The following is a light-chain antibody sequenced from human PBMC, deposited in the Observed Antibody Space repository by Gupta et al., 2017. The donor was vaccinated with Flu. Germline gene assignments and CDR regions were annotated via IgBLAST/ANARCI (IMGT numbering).Light chain of an antibody. J-gene: IGLJ3*02. CDR3: VTWDGSLSGWV. CDR1: RSNIGSQD. CDR2: RNN. V-gene: IGLV1-47*01. Sequence: QSVLTQPPSASGTPGQKVTISCSGSRSNIGSQDAFWYQQYPEATPKLLIYRNNQRPSGVPDRFSGSKSGTSASLAISGLRSEDEAYYYCVTWDGSLSGWVFGGGTKVTVL.